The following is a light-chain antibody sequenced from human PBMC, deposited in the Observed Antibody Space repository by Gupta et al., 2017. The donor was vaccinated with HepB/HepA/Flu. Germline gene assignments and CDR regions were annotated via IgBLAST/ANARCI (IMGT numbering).Light chain of an antibody. Sequence: SSELTQDPVVSVALGQTVTITCQGDSLRSYYATWYQQKPGQAPVVVVYGKNNRPSGSPDRFSGSNSGNTASLTITGAQAEDEADYYCNARDSSGTHPVVFGGGTKLTVL. J-gene: IGLJ2*01. CDR2: GKN. CDR1: SLRSYY. CDR3: NARDSSGTHPVV. V-gene: IGLV3-19*01.